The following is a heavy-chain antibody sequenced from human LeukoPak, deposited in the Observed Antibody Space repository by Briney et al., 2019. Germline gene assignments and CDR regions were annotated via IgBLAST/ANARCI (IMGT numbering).Heavy chain of an antibody. V-gene: IGHV3-21*01. CDR1: GFTFSSYW. D-gene: IGHD2-2*01. CDR3: ARVGDCSSTSCYANYYYYGMDV. Sequence: GGSLRLSCAASGFTFSSYWMHWVRQAPGKGLEWVSSISSSSSYIYYADSVKGRFTISRDNAKNSLYLQMNSLRAEDTAVYYCARVGDCSSTSCYANYYYYGMDVWGQGTTVTVSS. CDR2: ISSSSSYI. J-gene: IGHJ6*02.